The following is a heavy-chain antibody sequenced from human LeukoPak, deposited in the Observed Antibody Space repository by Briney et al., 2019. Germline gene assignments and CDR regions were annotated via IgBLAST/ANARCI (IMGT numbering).Heavy chain of an antibody. CDR2: INHSGST. V-gene: IGHV4-34*01. D-gene: IGHD5-12*01. Sequence: SETLSLTCTVSGGSISSYYWSWIRQPPGKGLEWIGEINHSGSTNYNPSLKSRVTISVDTSKNQFSLKLSSVTAADTAVYYCAVTLVATIYFDYWGQGTLVTVSS. CDR1: GGSISSYY. CDR3: AVTLVATIYFDY. J-gene: IGHJ4*02.